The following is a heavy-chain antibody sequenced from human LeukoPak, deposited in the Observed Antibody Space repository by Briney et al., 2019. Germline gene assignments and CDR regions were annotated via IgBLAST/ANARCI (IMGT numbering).Heavy chain of an antibody. Sequence: GGSLRLSCAASGFTFSSYGMHWVRQAPGKGPEWVAVIWYDGSNKYYADSVKGRFTISRDNSKNTLYLQMNSLRAEDTAVYYCAKPRFKVGATLFDYWGQGTLVTVSS. V-gene: IGHV3-33*06. D-gene: IGHD1-26*01. CDR3: AKPRFKVGATLFDY. CDR2: IWYDGSNK. CDR1: GFTFSSYG. J-gene: IGHJ4*02.